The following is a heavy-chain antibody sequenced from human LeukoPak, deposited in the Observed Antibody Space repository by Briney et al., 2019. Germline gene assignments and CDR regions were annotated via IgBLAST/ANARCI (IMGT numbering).Heavy chain of an antibody. Sequence: GGSRRLSCAASGFTFNIYTMYWVRQAPGKGLDWVSGIRHSDGSTYYADAVKGRFTISSDKSKNTLFLQMNSLRAEDTALYYCAKGLGTESRLDSWGQGTPVTVSS. CDR3: AKGLGTESRLDS. J-gene: IGHJ4*02. V-gene: IGHV3-23*01. CDR1: GFTFNIYT. CDR2: IRHSDGST. D-gene: IGHD1/OR15-1a*01.